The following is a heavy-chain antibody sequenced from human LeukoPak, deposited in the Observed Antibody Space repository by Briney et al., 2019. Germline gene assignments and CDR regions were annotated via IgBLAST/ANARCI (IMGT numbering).Heavy chain of an antibody. Sequence: SETLSLTCSVSGSSISSNYWSWIRQPPGKGLEWIGYIYYSGSTNYNPSLESRVTISVDTSKNQFSLKLRSVTAADTAVYYCARDGHSSGWSAAFDIWGQGTMVTVS. J-gene: IGHJ3*02. CDR3: ARDGHSSGWSAAFDI. D-gene: IGHD6-19*01. V-gene: IGHV4-59*01. CDR1: GSSISSNY. CDR2: IYYSGST.